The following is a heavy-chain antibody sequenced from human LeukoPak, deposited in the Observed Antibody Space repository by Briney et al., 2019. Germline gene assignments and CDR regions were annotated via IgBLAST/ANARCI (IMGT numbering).Heavy chain of an antibody. D-gene: IGHD3-22*01. Sequence: SETLSLTCTVSGGSISSGSYYWSWIRQPAGKGLEWIGRIYTSGSTNYNPSLKSRVTISVDTSKNQFSLKLSSVTAADTAVYYCARGYYYDSSGYYYLAPDYWGQGTLVTVSS. J-gene: IGHJ4*02. CDR2: IYTSGST. CDR1: GGSISSGSYY. CDR3: ARGYYYDSSGYYYLAPDY. V-gene: IGHV4-61*02.